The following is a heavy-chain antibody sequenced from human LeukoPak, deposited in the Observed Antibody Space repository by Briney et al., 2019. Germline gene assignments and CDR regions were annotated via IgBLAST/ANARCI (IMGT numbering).Heavy chain of an antibody. J-gene: IGHJ5*02. CDR1: GYTFTGYY. CDR3: ARDATLRYFDQGGKYNWFDP. V-gene: IGHV1-2*02. D-gene: IGHD3-9*01. Sequence: ASVKVSCKASGYTFTGYYMHWGRQAPGQGLEWMGWINPDSGGTNYAQKFPGRVTMTRDTSMSTAYMDLIRLRSDDTAVYYCARDATLRYFDQGGKYNWFDPWGQGTLVTVSS. CDR2: INPDSGGT.